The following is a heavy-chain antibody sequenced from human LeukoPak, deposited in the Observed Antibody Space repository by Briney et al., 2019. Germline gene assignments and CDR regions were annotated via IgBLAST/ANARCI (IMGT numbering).Heavy chain of an antibody. CDR3: ARSGPGGYEDYYMDV. V-gene: IGHV4-59*01. CDR2: IYYSGST. D-gene: IGHD3-22*01. CDR1: GGSISSYY. Sequence: SETLSLTCTVSGGSISSYYWSWIRQPPGKGLEWIGYIYYSGSTNYNPSLKSRVTISVDTSKNQFSLKLSSVTAADTAVYYCARSGPGGYEDYYMDVWGKGTTVTVSS. J-gene: IGHJ6*03.